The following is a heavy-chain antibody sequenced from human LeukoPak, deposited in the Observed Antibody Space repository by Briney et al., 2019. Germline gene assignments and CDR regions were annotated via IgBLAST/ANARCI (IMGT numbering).Heavy chain of an antibody. CDR2: ISGNGGST. V-gene: IGHV3-23*01. D-gene: IGHD2-2*01. CDR1: GFTFNSCA. J-gene: IGHJ6*03. CDR3: AKDLRVIVVTYYMDV. Sequence: PGGSLRLSCAASGFTFNSCAMTWVRQAPGKGLEWVSSISGNGGSTYYTDSVKGRFTISRDNSKNTLYLQMNSLRAEGTAAYYCAKDLRVIVVTYYMDVWGKGTTVTVSS.